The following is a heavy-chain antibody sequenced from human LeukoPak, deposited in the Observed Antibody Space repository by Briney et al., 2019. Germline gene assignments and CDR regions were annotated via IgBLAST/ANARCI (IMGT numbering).Heavy chain of an antibody. Sequence: ASVKVSCKASGYTFTGYYMHWVRQAPGQGLEWMGWINPNSGGTNYAQKFQGRVTMTRDTSISTAYMELSRLRSDDTAVYYCARYLSEKNVFDIWGQGTMVTVSS. J-gene: IGHJ3*02. CDR2: INPNSGGT. D-gene: IGHD2/OR15-2a*01. CDR3: ARYLSEKNVFDI. CDR1: GYTFTGYY. V-gene: IGHV1-2*02.